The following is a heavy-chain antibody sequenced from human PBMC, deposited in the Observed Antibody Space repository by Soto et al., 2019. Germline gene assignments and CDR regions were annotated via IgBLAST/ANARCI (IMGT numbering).Heavy chain of an antibody. CDR1: GFTFSSYG. Sequence: QVQLVESGGGVVQPGRSLRLSCAASGFTFSSYGMHWVRQAPGKGLEWVAVISYDGSNKYYADSVKGRFTISRDNXXNTLYLQMNSLRAEDTAVYYCATTVTWIQLWSLDYWGQGTLVTVSS. CDR3: ATTVTWIQLWSLDY. J-gene: IGHJ4*02. CDR2: ISYDGSNK. V-gene: IGHV3-30*03. D-gene: IGHD5-18*01.